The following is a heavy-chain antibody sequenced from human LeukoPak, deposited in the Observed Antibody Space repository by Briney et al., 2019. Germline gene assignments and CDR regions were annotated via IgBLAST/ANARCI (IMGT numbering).Heavy chain of an antibody. CDR1: GGALTNYY. Sequence: SETLSLTCTVSGGALTNYYWNWIRQPPGKGLEWIGYIYYSGSTNYNPSLKSRVTISVDTSKNQFSLKLRSVTAADTAVYYCARKKIIAAGGLDPWGQGTLVTVSS. V-gene: IGHV4-59*01. J-gene: IGHJ5*02. D-gene: IGHD6-6*01. CDR3: ARKKIIAAGGLDP. CDR2: IYYSGST.